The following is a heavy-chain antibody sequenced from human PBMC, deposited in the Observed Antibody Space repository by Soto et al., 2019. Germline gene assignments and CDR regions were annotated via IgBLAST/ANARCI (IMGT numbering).Heavy chain of an antibody. Sequence: SETLSLTCAVYGGSFSGYYWSWIRQPPGKGLEWIGEINHSGSTNYNPSLKSRVTISVDTSKNKFSLKLGSVTAADTAVYYCARGLECSSTSCWGIGALNYYYYMDVWGKGTTVTVSS. CDR2: INHSGST. D-gene: IGHD2-2*01. CDR3: ARGLECSSTSCWGIGALNYYYYMDV. V-gene: IGHV4-34*01. J-gene: IGHJ6*03. CDR1: GGSFSGYY.